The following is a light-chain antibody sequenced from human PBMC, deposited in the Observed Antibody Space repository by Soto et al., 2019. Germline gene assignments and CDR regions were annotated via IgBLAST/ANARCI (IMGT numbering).Light chain of an antibody. J-gene: IGKJ4*01. Sequence: EIVMTQSPAPPSLSLAQRDTLSFSSRQSLNGNLAWSQQKPSQAPRLLIFSADTSATGIPARFSGSGSGTEFTLTISSLQSDDFAVYYCQQYNNWPPLTFGGGTKVEIK. CDR1: QSLNGN. V-gene: IGKV3-15*01. CDR3: QQYNNWPPLT. CDR2: SAD.